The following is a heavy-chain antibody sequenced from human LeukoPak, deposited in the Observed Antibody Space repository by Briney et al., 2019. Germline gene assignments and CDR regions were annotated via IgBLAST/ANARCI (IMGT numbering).Heavy chain of an antibody. CDR1: GYTFTSYG. V-gene: IGHV1-18*01. J-gene: IGHJ4*02. CDR3: ARDSSGWQDY. D-gene: IGHD6-19*01. CDR2: ISAYNGNT. Sequence: GASVKVSCKASGYTFTSYGISWVRQAPGQGFEWMGWISAYNGNTNYAQKLQGRVTMTTDTSTSTAYMELRRLSTDDTAVYYGARDSSGWQDYWGQGTMVTVSS.